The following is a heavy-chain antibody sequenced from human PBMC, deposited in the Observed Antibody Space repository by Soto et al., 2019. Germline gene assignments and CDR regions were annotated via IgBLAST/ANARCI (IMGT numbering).Heavy chain of an antibody. CDR3: ARQNNWNDAFYFDY. Sequence: TLSLTCTVSGGSISSGGYYWSWIRQHPGKGLEWIGYIYYSGSTYYNPSLKSRVTISVDTSKNQFSLKLSSVTAADTAVYYCARQNNWNDAFYFDYWGQGTLVTVSS. D-gene: IGHD1-1*01. J-gene: IGHJ4*02. CDR1: GGSISSGGYY. V-gene: IGHV4-31*03. CDR2: IYYSGST.